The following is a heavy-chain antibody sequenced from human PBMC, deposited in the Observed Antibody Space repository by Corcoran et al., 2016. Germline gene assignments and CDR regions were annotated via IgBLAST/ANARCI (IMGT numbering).Heavy chain of an antibody. V-gene: IGHV3-53*01. CDR2: IYRGANT. J-gene: IGHJ6*02. CDR1: GFTVSSNY. Sequence: EVQLVESGGGLIQPGGSLRLSCAASGFTVSSNYMSWVRQAPGKGLEWVSVIYRGANTYYADSVKGRFTISRDNSKNTLYLQMNSLRDEDTAVYYCARDKRGDYPFDYYYYGMDVWGQGTTVTVSS. CDR3: ARDKRGDYPFDYYYYGMDV. D-gene: IGHD4-17*01.